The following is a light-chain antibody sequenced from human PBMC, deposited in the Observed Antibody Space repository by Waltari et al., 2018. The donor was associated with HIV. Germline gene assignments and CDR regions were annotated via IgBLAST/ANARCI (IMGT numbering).Light chain of an antibody. CDR1: SSNIGSNP. Sequence: QSVLTQPPYVSGTPGQRVTIPCSGSSSNIGSNPVNWYQQLPGTAPNRLMYSNNQRPSGVPDRFSGSKSGTSASLVISGLQSEDEGDYYCAAWDDSLKGVFGGGTKLTVL. CDR2: SNN. V-gene: IGLV1-44*01. CDR3: AAWDDSLKGV. J-gene: IGLJ3*02.